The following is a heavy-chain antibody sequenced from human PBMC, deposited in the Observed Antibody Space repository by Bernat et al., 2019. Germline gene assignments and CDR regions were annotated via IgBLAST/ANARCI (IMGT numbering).Heavy chain of an antibody. CDR1: GFTFSSYA. Sequence: EVQLLESGGGLVQPGGSLRLSCAASGFTFSSYAMSWVRQAPGKGLEWVSAISGSGGSTYYADSVKGRFTISRDNSKNTLYLQMNSLRAEDTAVYYCAKDRGGIVVVRAAMGVCDYWGRGTLVTVS. CDR3: AKDRGGIVVVRAAMGVCDY. CDR2: ISGSGGST. J-gene: IGHJ4*02. V-gene: IGHV3-23*01. D-gene: IGHD2-2*01.